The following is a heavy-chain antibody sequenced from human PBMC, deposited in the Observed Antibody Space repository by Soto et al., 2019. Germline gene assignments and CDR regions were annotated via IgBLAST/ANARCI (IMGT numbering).Heavy chain of an antibody. CDR1: GGSFSGYY. D-gene: IGHD7-27*01. J-gene: IGHJ4*02. CDR2: INHSGST. Sequence: SETLSLTCAVYGGSFSGYYWSWIRQPPGKGLEWIGEINHSGSTNYNPSLKSRVTISVDTSKNQFSLKLSSVTAADTAVYYCARGCRTCPNPGFDSWGQGIWVTVSS. V-gene: IGHV4-34*01. CDR3: ARGCRTCPNPGFDS.